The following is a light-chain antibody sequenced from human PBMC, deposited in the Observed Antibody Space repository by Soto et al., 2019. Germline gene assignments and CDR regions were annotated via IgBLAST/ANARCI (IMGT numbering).Light chain of an antibody. V-gene: IGKV3-15*01. Sequence: EIVMTQSPATLSVSPGERATLSCRASQSVNSNLAWYQQKPGQAPRLLIYGASTRATGIPVRFSGSGSGTEFTLTISSLLSEDSALYYCQQYNNWPRATFGGGTKVDIK. J-gene: IGKJ4*01. CDR3: QQYNNWPRAT. CDR1: QSVNSN. CDR2: GAS.